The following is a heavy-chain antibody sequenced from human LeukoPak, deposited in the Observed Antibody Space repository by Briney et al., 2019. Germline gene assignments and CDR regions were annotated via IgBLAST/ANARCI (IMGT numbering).Heavy chain of an antibody. Sequence: GGSLRLSCAASGFTFSSYSMNWVRQAPGKGLEWVSYISSSSSTIYYADSVKGRFTISRDNAKNSLYLQMNGLRDEDTAVYYCARDDYRARDAFSVWGQGTMVIVSS. CDR3: ARDDYRARDAFSV. D-gene: IGHD3-10*01. V-gene: IGHV3-48*02. CDR1: GFTFSSYS. J-gene: IGHJ3*01. CDR2: ISSSSSTI.